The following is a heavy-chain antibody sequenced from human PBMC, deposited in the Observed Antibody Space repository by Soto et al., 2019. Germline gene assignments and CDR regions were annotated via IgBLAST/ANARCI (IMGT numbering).Heavy chain of an antibody. CDR1: GFTFSSYA. J-gene: IGHJ3*02. V-gene: IGHV3-23*01. CDR2: ISGSGGST. D-gene: IGHD6-13*01. Sequence: GSLRLSCAASGFTFSSYAMSWVRQAPGKGLEWVSAISGSGGSTYYADSVKGRFTISRDNSKNTLYLQMNSLRAEDTAVYYCAKLNLAGTRSGDAFDIWGQGTMVTVSS. CDR3: AKLNLAGTRSGDAFDI.